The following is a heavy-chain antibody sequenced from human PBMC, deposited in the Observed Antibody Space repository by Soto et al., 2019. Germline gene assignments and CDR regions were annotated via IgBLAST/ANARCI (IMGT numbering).Heavy chain of an antibody. CDR3: ARGITIPTTIDY. CDR1: GYTFTSYA. CDR2: INAGNGNT. Sequence: ASVKVSCKASGYTFTSYAMHWVRQAPGQRLEWMGWINAGNGNTKYSQKFQGRVTITRDTSASTAYMELSSLRSEDTAVYYCARGITIPTTIDYWGKGAPVTVYS. V-gene: IGHV1-3*01. D-gene: IGHD3-3*01. J-gene: IGHJ4*02.